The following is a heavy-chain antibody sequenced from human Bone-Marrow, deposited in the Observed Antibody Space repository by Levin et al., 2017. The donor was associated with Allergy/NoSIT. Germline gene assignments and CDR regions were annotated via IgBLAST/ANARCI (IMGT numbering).Heavy chain of an antibody. J-gene: IGHJ4*02. Sequence: NSGGSLRLSCAGSGFTFSSFNMHWVRQAPGRGLEWVSSIYTSSSYIYYADSLKGRITVSRDNARNSLFLEMRSLRGEDTAVYFCARSPRGDRVEFDNWGQGILVTVSS. CDR3: ARSPRGDRVEFDN. V-gene: IGHV3-21*06. D-gene: IGHD3-3*01. CDR1: GFTFSSFN. CDR2: IYTSSSYI.